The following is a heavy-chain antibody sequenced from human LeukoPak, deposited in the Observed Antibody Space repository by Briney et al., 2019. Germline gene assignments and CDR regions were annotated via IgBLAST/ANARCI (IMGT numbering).Heavy chain of an antibody. CDR1: GFTFSSYG. CDR3: AKGWGIPIFGVVTN. J-gene: IGHJ4*02. CDR2: ISYDGSNK. V-gene: IGHV3-30*18. Sequence: GSLRLSCAASGFTFSSYGMHWVRQAPGKGLEWVAVISYDGSNKYFADSVKGRFTISRDNSKNTLYLQMNSLRAEDTAVYYCAKGWGIPIFGVVTNWGQGTLVTVSS. D-gene: IGHD3-3*01.